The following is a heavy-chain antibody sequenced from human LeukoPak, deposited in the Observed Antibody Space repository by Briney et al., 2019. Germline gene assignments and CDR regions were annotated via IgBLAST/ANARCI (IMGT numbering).Heavy chain of an antibody. D-gene: IGHD3-3*01. CDR3: AKGLGDFWSGNPNWFDP. Sequence: GGSLRLSCAASGFTVRSNYMSWVRQAPGKGLEWVSIIHSGGSTYYADSVKGRFTISTDNSKNTLYLQMNSLRAEDTAVYYCAKGLGDFWSGNPNWFDPWGQGTLVTVSS. J-gene: IGHJ5*02. CDR2: IHSGGST. CDR1: GFTVRSNY. V-gene: IGHV3-53*01.